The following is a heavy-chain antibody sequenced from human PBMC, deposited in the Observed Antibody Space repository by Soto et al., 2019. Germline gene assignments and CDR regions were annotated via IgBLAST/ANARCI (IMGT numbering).Heavy chain of an antibody. CDR1: GGSVTNINYF. V-gene: IGHV4-39*01. CDR2: IYYTGTT. J-gene: IGHJ3*01. CDR3: ARHEYVSSSYDLLDV. Sequence: SETLSLTCSVSGGSVTNINYFWAWIRQSPGKGLEWIANIYYTGTTFYNPSLRSRVSRTIDASKNRFSLNLSSVTASDTALYYCARHEYVSSSYDLLDVWGRGTMVTVSS. D-gene: IGHD3-22*01.